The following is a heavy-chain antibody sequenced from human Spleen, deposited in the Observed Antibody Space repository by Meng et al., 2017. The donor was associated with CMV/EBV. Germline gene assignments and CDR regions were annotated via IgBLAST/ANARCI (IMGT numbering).Heavy chain of an antibody. CDR1: GGSISSSSYY. J-gene: IGHJ4*02. CDR3: ARHQRGGSPATFDF. CDR2: IYYSGST. Sequence: SETLSLTCTVSGGSISSSSYYWGWIRQPPGKELEWIGSIYYSGSTYYNPSLKSRFTISVDTSKNQFSLKLSSVTAADTAVYYCARHQRGGSPATFDFWGQETLVTVSS. D-gene: IGHD2-15*01. V-gene: IGHV4-39*01.